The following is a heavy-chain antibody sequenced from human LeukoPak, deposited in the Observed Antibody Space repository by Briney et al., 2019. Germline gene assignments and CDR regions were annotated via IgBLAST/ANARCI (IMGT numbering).Heavy chain of an antibody. J-gene: IGHJ4*02. CDR1: GYTFTGYF. CDR2: INPNNGDT. V-gene: IGHV1-2*02. Sequence: ASVKVSCKAAGYTFTGYFMDSVRQPPGQGLEWMGEINPNNGDTKFAQKFEGRVTITRDTSITTAYMELSSLKSDDTAVYYCARLRWERGALDYWGQGTPVTVSS. D-gene: IGHD1-26*01. CDR3: ARLRWERGALDY.